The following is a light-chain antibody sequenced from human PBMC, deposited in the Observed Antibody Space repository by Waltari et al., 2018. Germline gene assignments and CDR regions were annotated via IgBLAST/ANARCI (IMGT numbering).Light chain of an antibody. CDR3: QQYSSFST. Sequence: EIQMTQSPSTLSASVGDRVTLSCRASLSVCTWLAWYQQKPGKAPKLLIYMASSLESGVPSRFSGSGSGTEFTLTISSLQPDDLATYSCQQYSSFSTFGQGTKVEI. J-gene: IGKJ2*01. V-gene: IGKV1-5*03. CDR1: LSVCTW. CDR2: MAS.